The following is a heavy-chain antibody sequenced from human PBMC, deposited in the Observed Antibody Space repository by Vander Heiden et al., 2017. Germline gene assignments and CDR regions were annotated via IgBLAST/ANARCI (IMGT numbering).Heavy chain of an antibody. Sequence: VQLVQSGAEVKKPGSSVQVSCKASGGTFSSYAIGWVRQAPGQGLEWMGGIIPIFGTANYAQKFQGRVTITADESTSTAYMELSSLRSEDTAVYYCARVGSGSGPDWFDPWGQGTLVTVSS. V-gene: IGHV1-69*01. CDR1: GGTFSSYA. J-gene: IGHJ5*02. D-gene: IGHD3-10*01. CDR3: ARVGSGSGPDWFDP. CDR2: IIPIFGTA.